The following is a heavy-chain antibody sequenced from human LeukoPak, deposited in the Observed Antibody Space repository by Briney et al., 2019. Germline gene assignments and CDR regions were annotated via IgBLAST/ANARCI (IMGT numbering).Heavy chain of an antibody. D-gene: IGHD3-22*01. Sequence: PWETLSLTCTVSGGSISSYYWSWIRQPPGKGLECIGYIYYSGSTNYNPSLKSRVTISVDRSKNQFSLKLSSMTAADTAVYYCARLSDSDSSGYYWGFEYWGQGTLVTVSS. CDR1: GGSISSYY. CDR2: IYYSGST. CDR3: ARLSDSDSSGYYWGFEY. J-gene: IGHJ4*02. V-gene: IGHV4-59*08.